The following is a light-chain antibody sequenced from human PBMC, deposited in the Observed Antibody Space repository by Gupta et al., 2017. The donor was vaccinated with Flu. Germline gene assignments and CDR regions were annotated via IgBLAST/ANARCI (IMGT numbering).Light chain of an antibody. Sequence: SSLSASVGDRVTITCRASQSISNYLNWYQKKPGKAPKLLVYRASSLQSGVPSRFSGSGSGTEFTLTISSRQPDDCGSYFCQQTDTTPLLTFGHGTKVDIK. CDR3: QQTDTTPLLT. V-gene: IGKV1-39*01. J-gene: IGKJ1*01. CDR2: RAS. CDR1: QSISNY.